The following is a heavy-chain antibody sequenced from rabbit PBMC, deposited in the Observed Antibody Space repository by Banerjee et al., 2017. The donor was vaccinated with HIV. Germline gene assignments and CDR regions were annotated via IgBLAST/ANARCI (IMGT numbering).Heavy chain of an antibody. CDR3: ARIDPRYYSSDWDYFNL. V-gene: IGHV1S7*01. D-gene: IGHD4-1*01. CDR1: GFDFSSYY. CDR2: IYTGKRSA. Sequence: QLKESGGGLVQPGGSLKLSCKASGFDFSSYYMSWVRQAPGKGLEWIGIIYTGKRSADYATWVNGRFTMSSDDAQNTVDLQMNSLTAADTATYFCARIDPRYYSSDWDYFNLWGQGTLVTVS. J-gene: IGHJ4*01.